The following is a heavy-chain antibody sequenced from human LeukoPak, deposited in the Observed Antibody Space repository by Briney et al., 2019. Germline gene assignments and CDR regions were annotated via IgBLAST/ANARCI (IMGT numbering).Heavy chain of an antibody. V-gene: IGHV3-23*01. CDR1: GFTFSSYA. D-gene: IGHD6-19*01. CDR3: AKGRQTHSSGWLNWSDP. J-gene: IGHJ5*02. Sequence: GGSLRLSCAASGFTFSSYAMSWVRQAPGKGLEWVSAISGSGGSTYYADSVKGRFTISRDNSKNTLYLQMNSLRAEDTAVYYCAKGRQTHSSGWLNWSDPWGQGTLVTVSS. CDR2: ISGSGGST.